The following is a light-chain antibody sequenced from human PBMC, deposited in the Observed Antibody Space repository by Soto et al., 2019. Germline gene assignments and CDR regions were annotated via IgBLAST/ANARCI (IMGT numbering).Light chain of an antibody. V-gene: IGLV2-14*01. CDR1: SSDVGAYNY. J-gene: IGLJ2*01. CDR2: EVT. Sequence: QSALTQLASVSGSLGQSITISCTGTSSDVGAYNYVSWYQQHPDKAPKLLIFEVTNRPSGVSGRFSGSKSGITASLSISGLQPEDEADYYCTSYSSSSPVLFGGGTKLTVL. CDR3: TSYSSSSPVL.